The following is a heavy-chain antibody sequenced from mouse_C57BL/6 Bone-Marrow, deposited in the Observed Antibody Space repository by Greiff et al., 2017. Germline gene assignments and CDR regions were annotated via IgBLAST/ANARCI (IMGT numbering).Heavy chain of an antibody. V-gene: IGHV1-50*01. CDR3: AIPEHSRPEVAPYFDY. CDR2: IDPSDSYT. D-gene: IGHD1-1*01. Sequence: QVQLQQPGAELVKPGASVKLSCKASGYTFTSYWMQWVKQRPGQGLEWIGEIDPSDSYTNYNQKFKGKATLTVDTSSSTAYMQLSSLTTEDSAVYYCAIPEHSRPEVAPYFDYWGQGTTLTVSS. CDR1: GYTFTSYW. J-gene: IGHJ2*01.